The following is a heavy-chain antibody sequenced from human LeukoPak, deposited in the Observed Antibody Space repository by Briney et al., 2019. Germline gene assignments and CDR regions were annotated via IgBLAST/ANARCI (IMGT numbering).Heavy chain of an antibody. V-gene: IGHV4-34*01. Sequence: PSETLSLTCAVYGGSFSGYYWSWIRQPPGKGLEWIGEINHSGSTNYNPSLKSRVTISVDTSKNQFSLKLSSVTAADTAVYYCARGPSRWLQLDAFDFWGQGTMGTVSS. CDR2: INHSGST. D-gene: IGHD5-24*01. CDR1: GGSFSGYY. J-gene: IGHJ3*01. CDR3: ARGPSRWLQLDAFDF.